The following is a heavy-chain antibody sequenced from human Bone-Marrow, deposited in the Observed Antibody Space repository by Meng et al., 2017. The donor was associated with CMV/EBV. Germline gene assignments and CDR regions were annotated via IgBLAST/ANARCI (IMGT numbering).Heavy chain of an antibody. J-gene: IGHJ6*02. CDR2: ISYDGSNK. D-gene: IGHD1-26*01. V-gene: IGHV3-30-3*01. CDR3: ARGNKLPFYYYGMDV. CDR1: GFTFSSYA. Sequence: GGSLTLSCAASGFTFSSYAMHWVRQAPGKGLEWVAVISYDGSNKYYADSVKGRFTISRDNSKNTLYLQMNSLRAEDTAVYYCARGNKLPFYYYGMDVWGQGTTVTVSS.